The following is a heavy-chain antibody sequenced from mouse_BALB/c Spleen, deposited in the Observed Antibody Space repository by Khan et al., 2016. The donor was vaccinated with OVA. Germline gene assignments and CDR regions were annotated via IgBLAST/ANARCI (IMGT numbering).Heavy chain of an antibody. CDR2: ISSGSTYT. CDR3: TEDGNYAHRYFDV. Sequence: EVQLQESGGGLVKPGGSLKLSCAASGFPFSTYTMSWVRQTPEKRLEWVATISSGSTYTYYPDSVKGRFTISRDNAKNTLYLQITSLMSEDTALYYCTEDGNYAHRYFDVWGAGTTITVSS. J-gene: IGHJ1*01. D-gene: IGHD2-1*01. V-gene: IGHV5-6-4*01. CDR1: GFPFSTYT.